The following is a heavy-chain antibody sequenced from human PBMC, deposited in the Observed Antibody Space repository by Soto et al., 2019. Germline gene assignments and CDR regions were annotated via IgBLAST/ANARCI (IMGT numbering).Heavy chain of an antibody. V-gene: IGHV4-39*01. J-gene: IGHJ3*02. Sequence: LQLQDSGPGLGKPPETLSRTCTVSGGAISSSSYYWGWLRQPPGKGLEWIASISYSGSTYYNPWNYDHPSLKRRVTISVDTAESQFYLKVSSVSAADTAVYYCPRRSPMIPFCGDIVDDACHIWGQGT. CDR3: PRRSPMIPFCGDIVDDACHI. D-gene: IGHD3-16*02. CDR1: GGAISSSSYY. CDR2: ISYSGST.